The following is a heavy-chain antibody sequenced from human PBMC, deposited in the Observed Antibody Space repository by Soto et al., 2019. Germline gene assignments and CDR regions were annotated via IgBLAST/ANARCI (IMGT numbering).Heavy chain of an antibody. CDR3: ARRMQNYYAMGV. Sequence: QVQLQESGPGLVKPSQTLSLTCTVSGGSISSGGYYWSWIRQHPGKGLEWIGYISYRGSAYYSPSLTSRVTISVDTSKNQFSPKVNSVTAADTAVYYCARRMQNYYAMGVWGQGTTVTVSS. V-gene: IGHV4-31*03. CDR1: GGSISSGGYY. J-gene: IGHJ6*02. CDR2: ISYRGSA. D-gene: IGHD2-15*01.